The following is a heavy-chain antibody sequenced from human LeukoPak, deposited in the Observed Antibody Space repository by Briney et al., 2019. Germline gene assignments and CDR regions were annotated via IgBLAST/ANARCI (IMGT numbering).Heavy chain of an antibody. D-gene: IGHD6-19*01. CDR2: IIPIFGTA. CDR3: ARERPNSSGWFSYFDY. CDR1: GGTFSSYA. Sequence: GASVKVSCKASGGTFSSYAISWVRQAPGQGLEWMGGIIPIFGTANYAQKFQGRVTITTDESTSTAYMELSSLRSEDTAVYYCARERPNSSGWFSYFDYWGQGTLVTVSS. J-gene: IGHJ4*02. V-gene: IGHV1-69*05.